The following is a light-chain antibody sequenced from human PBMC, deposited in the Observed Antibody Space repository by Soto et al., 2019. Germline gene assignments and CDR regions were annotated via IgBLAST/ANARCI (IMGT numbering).Light chain of an antibody. CDR3: CSYAGSYTFV. CDR1: SSDVGGYEY. Sequence: QSVLTQPRSVSGSPGQSVTTSCTGTSSDVGGYEYVSWYQQHPGKAPKLMIYDVSKRPSGVPDRFSGSKSGNTASLTISGLQAEDEADYYCCSYAGSYTFVFGTGTKATVL. CDR2: DVS. V-gene: IGLV2-11*01. J-gene: IGLJ1*01.